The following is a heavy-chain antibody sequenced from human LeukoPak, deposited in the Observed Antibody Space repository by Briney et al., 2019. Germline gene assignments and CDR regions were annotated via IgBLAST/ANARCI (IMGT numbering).Heavy chain of an antibody. V-gene: IGHV3-7*04. CDR1: GFTFSSYW. CDR2: IKQDGSEK. CDR3: ARVYGSGSYYHDY. J-gene: IGHJ4*02. Sequence: GGSLRLSCAASGFTFSSYWMSWVLQAPGKGLEWVANIKQDGSEKYYVDSVKGRFTISRDNAKNSLYLQMNSLRAEDTAVYYCARVYGSGSYYHDYWGQGTLVTVSS. D-gene: IGHD3-10*01.